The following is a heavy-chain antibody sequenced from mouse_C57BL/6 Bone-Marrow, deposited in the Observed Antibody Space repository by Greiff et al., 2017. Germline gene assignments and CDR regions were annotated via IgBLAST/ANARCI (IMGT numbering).Heavy chain of an antibody. CDR1: GYTFTSYW. Sequence: VQLQQPGAELVRPGTSVKLSCKASGYTFTSYWMHWVKQRPGQGLEWIGVIDPSDSYTNYNQKFKGKATLTVDTSSSTAYMQLSSLTSEDSAVYYCARSDYGPYSWYFDVWGTGTTVTVSS. J-gene: IGHJ1*03. CDR2: IDPSDSYT. D-gene: IGHD1-2*01. V-gene: IGHV1-59*01. CDR3: ARSDYGPYSWYFDV.